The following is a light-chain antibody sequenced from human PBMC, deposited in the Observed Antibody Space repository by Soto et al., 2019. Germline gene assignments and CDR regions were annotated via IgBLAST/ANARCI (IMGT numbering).Light chain of an antibody. Sequence: EIVLTQSPATLSLSPGERATLSCRASQSVSSYLAWYQQKPGQAPRLLIYDASNRATGIPARFSGSGSGTDFTLTIIRLEPDDFAVYYCQQRSDWPSTFGGGTKVQIK. V-gene: IGKV3-11*01. CDR2: DAS. J-gene: IGKJ4*01. CDR1: QSVSSY. CDR3: QQRSDWPST.